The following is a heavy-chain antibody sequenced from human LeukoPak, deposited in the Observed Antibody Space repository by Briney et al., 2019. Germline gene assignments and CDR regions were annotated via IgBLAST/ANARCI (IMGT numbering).Heavy chain of an antibody. CDR2: IKQDGSEK. V-gene: IGHV3-7*01. Sequence: PGGSLRLSCAASGFTFSSYWMSWVRQAPGKGLEWVANIKQDGSEKYYVDSVKGRFTISRDNAENSLYLQMNSLRAEDTAVYYCARDSSLTLLRFLEWLDYYYMDVWGKGTTVTVSS. J-gene: IGHJ6*03. CDR3: ARDSSLTLLRFLEWLDYYYMDV. CDR1: GFTFSSYW. D-gene: IGHD3-3*01.